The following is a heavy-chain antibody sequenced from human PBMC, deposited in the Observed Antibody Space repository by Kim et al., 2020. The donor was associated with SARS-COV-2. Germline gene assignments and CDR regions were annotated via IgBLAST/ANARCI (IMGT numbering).Heavy chain of an antibody. V-gene: IGHV3-66*01. Sequence: GGSLRLSCAASGYTVTYSYMGWVRQAPGKGLEWVSFIYSGGNTIYADSVMGRLIISRDHSKNTLYLQMNSLRAEDTAVYYCATVVFYYDAGYFKNWGQGTLVIVYS. CDR2: IYSGGNT. J-gene: IGHJ1*01. CDR1: GYTVTYSY. D-gene: IGHD3-22*01. CDR3: ATVVFYYDAGYFKN.